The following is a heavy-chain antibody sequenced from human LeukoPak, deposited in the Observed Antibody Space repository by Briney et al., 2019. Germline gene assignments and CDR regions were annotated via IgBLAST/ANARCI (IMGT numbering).Heavy chain of an antibody. V-gene: IGHV3-30*18. CDR2: ISYDASNK. Sequence: TGRSLRLSCAASGFTFSSYAMHWVRQAPGKGLEWVTIISYDASNKHYADSVKGRFTISRDNSKNTLYLQLDSLRPEDTAVYYCAKSRLVAVVAAYMDVWGKGTTVTVSS. CDR1: GFTFSSYA. D-gene: IGHD2-15*01. CDR3: AKSRLVAVVAAYMDV. J-gene: IGHJ6*04.